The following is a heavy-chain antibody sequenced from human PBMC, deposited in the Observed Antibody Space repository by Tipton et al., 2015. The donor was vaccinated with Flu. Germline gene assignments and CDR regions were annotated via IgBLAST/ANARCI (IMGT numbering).Heavy chain of an antibody. CDR2: IYYSGGT. J-gene: IGHJ4*02. V-gene: IGHV4-39*01. CDR1: GDSMDGGSSY. CDR3: ARQVPRATFDH. Sequence: TLSLTCSVSGDSMDGGSSYWGWVRQSPGGGLEWIGTIYYSGGTFYHPSLANRVTISVDTSKDQFSLKIDSMTAADTAVYYCARQVPRATFDHWGQGTQVTVSS.